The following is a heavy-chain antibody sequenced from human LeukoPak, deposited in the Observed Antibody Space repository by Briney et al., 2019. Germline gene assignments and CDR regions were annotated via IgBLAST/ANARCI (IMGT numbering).Heavy chain of an antibody. CDR2: ISSSSSYI. D-gene: IGHD2-2*01. Sequence: PGGSLRLSCAASGFTFSSYSMNWVRQAPGKGLEWVSSISSSSSYIYYADSVKGRFTISRDNAKNSLYLQMNSLRAEDTAVYYCARDARMYCSSTSCPIDYWGQGSLVTVSS. V-gene: IGHV3-21*01. CDR1: GFTFSSYS. CDR3: ARDARMYCSSTSCPIDY. J-gene: IGHJ4*02.